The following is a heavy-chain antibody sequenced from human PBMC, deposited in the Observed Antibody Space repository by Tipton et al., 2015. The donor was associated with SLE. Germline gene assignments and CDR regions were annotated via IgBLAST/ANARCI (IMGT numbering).Heavy chain of an antibody. CDR3: ARKQWFGELSAFDI. CDR1: GGSISSGNYF. Sequence: TLSLTCTVSGGSISSGNYFWSWIRQPAGKRREWIGRISSSGSTNHNPSLRSRVTFSVDTSKNQFSLRLTSVTAADTAVYYCARKQWFGELSAFDIWGQGTMVTVSS. D-gene: IGHD3-10*01. V-gene: IGHV4-61*02. J-gene: IGHJ3*02. CDR2: ISSSGST.